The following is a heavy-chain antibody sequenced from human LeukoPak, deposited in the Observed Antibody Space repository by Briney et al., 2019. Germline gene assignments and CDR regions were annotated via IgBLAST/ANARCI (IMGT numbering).Heavy chain of an antibody. CDR2: ISPSGGST. CDR1: GYTHY. Sequence: ASVNISSKSSGYTHYMHWVRQAPGQGLEWMGIISPSGGSTDYAQKFKGRVTMTRDTSTTTVYMDLSSLTSEDTAVYYCATLGDGSSDSWYWGQGTLVTVSS. V-gene: IGHV1-46*01. J-gene: IGHJ4*02. D-gene: IGHD6-13*01. CDR3: ATLGDGSSDSWY.